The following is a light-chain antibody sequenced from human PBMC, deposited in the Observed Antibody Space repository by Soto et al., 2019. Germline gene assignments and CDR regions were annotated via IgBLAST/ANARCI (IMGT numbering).Light chain of an antibody. V-gene: IGLV2-14*03. Sequence: QSALTQPASVSGSPGQSITVSCTGTGSDVGGYNYVSWYQQYPGQAPKLMIYDVNKRPSGVSNRFSGSKSGNTASLTISGLQVEDEADYYCSSYTSTNALVFGVGTSSPS. CDR3: SSYTSTNALV. CDR1: GSDVGGYNY. J-gene: IGLJ1*01. CDR2: DVN.